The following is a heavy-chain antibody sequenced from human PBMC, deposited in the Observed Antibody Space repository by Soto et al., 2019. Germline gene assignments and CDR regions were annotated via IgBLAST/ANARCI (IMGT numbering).Heavy chain of an antibody. J-gene: IGHJ4*02. CDR1: GDSVSRTSVA. V-gene: IGHV6-1*01. Sequence: QVPLHQSGPGLVKPSQTLSLTCAISGDSVSRTSVAWNWIRQSPSRGLWWLGRTYYRSKWNSDYAGSVRGRITINPDTSKSQFSLQLNSVTPEDTAVYYCVRGQFSAFDCWGQGTLVTVSS. CDR3: VRGQFSAFDC. CDR2: TYYRSKWNS.